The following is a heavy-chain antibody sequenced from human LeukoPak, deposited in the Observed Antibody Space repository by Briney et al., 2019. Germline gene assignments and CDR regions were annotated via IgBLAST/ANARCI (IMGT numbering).Heavy chain of an antibody. CDR2: ISAYNGNT. V-gene: IGHV1-18*01. CDR1: GYTFTSYG. CDR3: ARAMVVVVTAAFDL. J-gene: IGHJ3*01. Sequence: ASVKVSCKASGYTFTSYGISWVRQAPGQGLEWMGWISAYNGNTNYAQKLQGRVTMTTDTSTSTAYMELRSLRPADTAVYYCARAMVVVVTAAFDLWGQGTMVTVSS. D-gene: IGHD2-21*02.